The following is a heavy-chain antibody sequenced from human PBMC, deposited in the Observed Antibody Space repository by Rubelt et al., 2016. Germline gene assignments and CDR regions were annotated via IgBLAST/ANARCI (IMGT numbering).Heavy chain of an antibody. CDR3: ATGHSYVPYFDY. CDR2: ISAYNGNT. J-gene: IGHJ4*02. CDR1: TFTNYG. D-gene: IGHD5-18*01. Sequence: TFTNYGISWVRQAPGQGLEWMGWISAYNGNTNYAQKLQGRVTMTTDTSTSTAYMELRSLRSDDTAVYYCATGHSYVPYFDYWGQGTLVTVSS. V-gene: IGHV1-18*01.